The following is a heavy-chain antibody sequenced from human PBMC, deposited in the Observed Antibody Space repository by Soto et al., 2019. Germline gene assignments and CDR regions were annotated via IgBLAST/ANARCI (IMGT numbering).Heavy chain of an antibody. D-gene: IGHD3-10*01. CDR2: INPNSGGT. V-gene: IGHV1-2*04. CDR1: GYTFTGYY. CDR3: AKGLTTPGLGFGEFVPDYYYMDV. J-gene: IGHJ6*03. Sequence: ASVKVSCKASGYTFTGYYMHWVRQAPGQGLEWMGWINPNSGGTNYAQKFQGWVSMSRDTSTSKAYMEPSRLRSDDTAVYYCAKGLTTPGLGFGEFVPDYYYMDVWGKGTTVTVSS.